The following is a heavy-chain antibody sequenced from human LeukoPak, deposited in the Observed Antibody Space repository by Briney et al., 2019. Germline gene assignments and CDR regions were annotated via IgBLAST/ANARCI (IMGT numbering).Heavy chain of an antibody. J-gene: IGHJ4*02. CDR2: ISSSSSYI. CDR1: GVTFSSYS. Sequence: GGSLRLSCAASGVTFSSYSMNWVRQAPGKGLEWVSSISSSSSYIYYANSVKGGFPISRDNAKNSLYLQMNSLRAEDTAVYYCARVPGGGSYNYWGQGTLVTVSS. D-gene: IGHD1-26*01. V-gene: IGHV3-21*01. CDR3: ARVPGGGSYNY.